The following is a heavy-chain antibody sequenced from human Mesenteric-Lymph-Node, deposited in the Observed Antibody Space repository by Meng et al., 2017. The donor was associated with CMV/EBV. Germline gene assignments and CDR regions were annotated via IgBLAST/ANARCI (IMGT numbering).Heavy chain of an antibody. CDR3: ARDRTFGPNWNAAHDYYYGMDV. Sequence: YYWSWIRQPPGKGLEWIGYIYYSGSTNYNPSLKSRVTISVDTSKNQFSLKLISVTAADMAVYYCARDRTFGPNWNAAHDYYYGMDVWGQGTTVTVSS. D-gene: IGHD1-1*01. J-gene: IGHJ6*02. CDR1: YY. V-gene: IGHV4-59*01. CDR2: IYYSGST.